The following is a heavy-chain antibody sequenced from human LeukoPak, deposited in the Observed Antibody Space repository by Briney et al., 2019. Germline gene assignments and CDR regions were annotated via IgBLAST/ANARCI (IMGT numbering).Heavy chain of an antibody. Sequence: SETLSLTCTVSGGSISSYYWSWIRQPPGKGLEWIGYIYHSGSTYYNPSLKSRVTISVDRSKNQFSLKLSSVTAADTAVYYCARETGIFGVVSPGYWGQGTLVTVSS. J-gene: IGHJ4*02. CDR3: ARETGIFGVVSPGY. D-gene: IGHD3-3*01. V-gene: IGHV4-59*12. CDR1: GGSISSYY. CDR2: IYHSGST.